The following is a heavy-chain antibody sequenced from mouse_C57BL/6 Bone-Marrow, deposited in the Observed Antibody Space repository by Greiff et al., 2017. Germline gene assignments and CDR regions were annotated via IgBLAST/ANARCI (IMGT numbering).Heavy chain of an antibody. CDR1: GFSFNTYA. CDR3: VGYGSSYGFAY. J-gene: IGHJ3*01. CDR2: IRSKSNNYAT. Sequence: EVHLVESGGGLVQPKGSLKLSCAASGFSFNTYAMNWVRQAPGKGLEWVARIRSKSNNYATYYADSVKDRFTISRDDSESMLYLQMNNLKTEDTAMYYCVGYGSSYGFAYWGQGTLVTVSA. V-gene: IGHV10-1*01. D-gene: IGHD1-1*01.